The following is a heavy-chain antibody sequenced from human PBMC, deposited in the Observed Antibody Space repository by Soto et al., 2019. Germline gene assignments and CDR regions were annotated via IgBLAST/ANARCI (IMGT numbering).Heavy chain of an antibody. CDR1: GFTFSTYP. J-gene: IGHJ6*02. D-gene: IGHD4-4*01. CDR2: ISGSGIST. Sequence: GGSLRLSCAASGFTFSTYPMSWVRQAPGKGLEWVSGISGSGISTYYTDSVKGRFTISRDNSKNTVFLQMNSLRDEDTAVYYCVKPPVITASYYYYDMDVWGQGTTVTV. CDR3: VKPPVITASYYYYDMDV. V-gene: IGHV3-23*01.